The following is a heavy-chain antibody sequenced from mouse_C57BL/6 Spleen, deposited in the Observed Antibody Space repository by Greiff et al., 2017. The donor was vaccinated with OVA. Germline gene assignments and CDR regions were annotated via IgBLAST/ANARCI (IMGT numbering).Heavy chain of an antibody. V-gene: IGHV1-19*01. CDR2: INPYNGGT. Sequence: EVKLQESGPVLVKPGASVKMSCKASGYTFTDYYMNWVKQSHGKSLEWIGVINPYNGGTSYNQKFKGKATLTVDKSSSTAYMELNSLTSEDSAVYYCARYYDYYAMDYWGQGTSVTVSS. J-gene: IGHJ4*01. D-gene: IGHD1-1*02. CDR3: ARYYDYYAMDY. CDR1: GYTFTDYY.